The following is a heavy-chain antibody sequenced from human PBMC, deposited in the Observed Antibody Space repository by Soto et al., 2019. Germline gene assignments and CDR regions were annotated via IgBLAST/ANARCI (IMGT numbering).Heavy chain of an antibody. J-gene: IGHJ3*02. CDR1: GFTFSSYG. CDR3: ARGFETMVGTGSFDI. Sequence: QVQLVESGGGMVQPGRSLRLSCAASGFTFSSYGMHWVRQAPGKGLEWVAVISYDGSNKYYADSVKGRFTISRDNSKNTLYLQMNSLRAEDTAVYYCARGFETMVGTGSFDIWGQGTMVTVSS. CDR2: ISYDGSNK. D-gene: IGHD3-10*01. V-gene: IGHV3-30*03.